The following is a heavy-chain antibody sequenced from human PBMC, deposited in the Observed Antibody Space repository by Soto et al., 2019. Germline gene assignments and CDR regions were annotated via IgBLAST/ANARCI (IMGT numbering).Heavy chain of an antibody. D-gene: IGHD1-1*01. Sequence: GGSLRLSCAASGFTVSSSYMSWVRQAPGKGLEWASIIYSGCSTYYADSVKGRSTISRDNSKNTVYLQMNSLRAEDTALYYCARAFNWNDAYFDYWGQGTLVTVSS. J-gene: IGHJ4*02. CDR1: GFTVSSSY. CDR3: ARAFNWNDAYFDY. V-gene: IGHV3-53*01. CDR2: IYSGCST.